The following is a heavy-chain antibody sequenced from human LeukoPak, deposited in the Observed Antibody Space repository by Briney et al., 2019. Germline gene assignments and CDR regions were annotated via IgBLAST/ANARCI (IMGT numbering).Heavy chain of an antibody. CDR3: AKDHAVAGTSNWFDP. CDR2: INPNSGGT. CDR1: GYTFTGYY. J-gene: IGHJ5*02. D-gene: IGHD6-19*01. V-gene: IGHV1-2*01. Sequence: VASVKVSCKASGYTFTGYYMHWVRQAPGQGLEWMGRINPNSGGTNYAQKFQGRVTTTRDPSISTAYLELSRLRSDDTAVYYCAKDHAVAGTSNWFDPWGQGTLVTVSS.